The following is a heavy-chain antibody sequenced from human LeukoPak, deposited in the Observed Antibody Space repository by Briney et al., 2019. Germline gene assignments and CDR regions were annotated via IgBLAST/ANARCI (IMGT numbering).Heavy chain of an antibody. CDR2: ISYDGSNE. V-gene: IGHV3-33*01. CDR3: ARAYYYDVSVTPDY. CDR1: GFIFSNYG. J-gene: IGHJ4*02. D-gene: IGHD3-22*01. Sequence: GGSLRLSCVASGFIFSNYGMHWVRQAPGKGLEWVAVISYDGSNEYYADSVKGRFTISRDTSKNTLYLQMNSLRAEDTAVYYCARAYYYDVSVTPDYWGQGTLVTVSS.